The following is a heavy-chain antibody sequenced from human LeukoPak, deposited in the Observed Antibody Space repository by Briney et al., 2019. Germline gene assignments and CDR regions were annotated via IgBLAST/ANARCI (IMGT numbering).Heavy chain of an antibody. D-gene: IGHD3-22*01. J-gene: IGHJ4*02. CDR2: IYYSGST. Sequence: SETLSLTCTVSGGSTSSGGYYWSWIRQHPGKGLEWIGYIYYSGSTYYNPSLKGRVTISVETSKNQFSLKLSSVTAADTAVYYCAMDSSGFGYFDYWGRGTLVTVSS. CDR3: AMDSSGFGYFDY. V-gene: IGHV4-31*03. CDR1: GGSTSSGGYY.